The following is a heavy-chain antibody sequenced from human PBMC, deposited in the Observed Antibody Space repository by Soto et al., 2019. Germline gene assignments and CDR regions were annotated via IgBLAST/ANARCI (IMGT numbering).Heavy chain of an antibody. D-gene: IGHD6-13*01. CDR3: AKGEGGSNWQGMDV. Sequence: QVQLVESGGGVVQPGTSLRLSCAASGFTFSSYGMHWVRQAPGKGLEWVAVISYDGINKFYSDSVKGRFTISRDNSKNTLYLQTSSLRAEDTAVYYCAKGEGGSNWQGMDVWGQGTTVTVSS. CDR1: GFTFSSYG. V-gene: IGHV3-30*18. CDR2: ISYDGINK. J-gene: IGHJ6*02.